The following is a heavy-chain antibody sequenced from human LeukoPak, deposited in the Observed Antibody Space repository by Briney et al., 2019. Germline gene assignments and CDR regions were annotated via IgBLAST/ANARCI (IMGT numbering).Heavy chain of an antibody. CDR2: IWYDGSNK. J-gene: IGHJ4*02. D-gene: IGHD3-10*01. Sequence: GGSLRLSCAASGFTFSSYGMHWVRQAPGKGLEWVAVIWYDGSNKYYADSVKGRFTISRDNSKNTLYLQMNSLRAEDTDVYYCAKDGPTMVRGVAYHDYWGQGTLVTVSS. CDR3: AKDGPTMVRGVAYHDY. V-gene: IGHV3-33*06. CDR1: GFTFSSYG.